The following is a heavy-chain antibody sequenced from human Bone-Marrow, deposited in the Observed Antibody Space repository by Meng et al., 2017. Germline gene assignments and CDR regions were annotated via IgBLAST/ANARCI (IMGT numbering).Heavy chain of an antibody. Sequence: SETLSLTCAVYGGSFSGYYWSWIRQPPGKGLEWIGEINHSGSTNYNPSLKSRVTISVDTSKNQFSLKLSSVTAADTAVYYCAREVEKIDCYDSSGPHTYYYYGMDVWGQGNTV. CDR2: INHSGST. CDR3: AREVEKIDCYDSSGPHTYYYYGMDV. CDR1: GGSFSGYY. D-gene: IGHD3-22*01. V-gene: IGHV4-34*01. J-gene: IGHJ6*01.